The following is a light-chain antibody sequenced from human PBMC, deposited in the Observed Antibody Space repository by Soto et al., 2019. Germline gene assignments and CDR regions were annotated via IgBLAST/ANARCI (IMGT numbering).Light chain of an antibody. CDR3: QQYYSTSLT. CDR1: QNILTSSNNKNS. Sequence: DIVMTQSPAALAVSLGERATINCKSSQNILTSSNNKNSLSWYQQKAGQPPKLLIYWASSRESGVPDRFSGSGSGTDFTLTISSLQAEDVAVYYCQQYYSTSLTFGGGTKVEVK. CDR2: WAS. J-gene: IGKJ4*01. V-gene: IGKV4-1*01.